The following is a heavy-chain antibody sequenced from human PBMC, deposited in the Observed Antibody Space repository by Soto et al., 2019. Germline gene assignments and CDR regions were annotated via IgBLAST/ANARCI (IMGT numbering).Heavy chain of an antibody. Sequence: QVQLQQWGAGLLKPSETLSLTCAVYGGSFSGYYWSWIRQPPGKGLEWIGEINHSGSTNYNPSLKSRVTISVDTSKNQFSLKLSSVTAADTAVYYCARGMYSSSSVDYWGQGTLDTVSS. CDR1: GGSFSGYY. J-gene: IGHJ4*02. D-gene: IGHD6-6*01. CDR3: ARGMYSSSSVDY. CDR2: INHSGST. V-gene: IGHV4-34*01.